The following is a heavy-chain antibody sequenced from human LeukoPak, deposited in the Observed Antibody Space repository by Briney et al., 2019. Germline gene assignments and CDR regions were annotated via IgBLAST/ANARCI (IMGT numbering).Heavy chain of an antibody. CDR1: GYTFTGYY. Sequence: GASVKVSCKASGYTFTGYYMHWVRQAPGQGLEWMGWIDPNSGGTNYAQKFQGRVTMTRDTSISTAYMELSRLRSDDTAVYYCARDPGGNSVVDYWSQGTLLTVSS. J-gene: IGHJ4*02. CDR2: IDPNSGGT. CDR3: ARDPGGNSVVDY. V-gene: IGHV1-2*02. D-gene: IGHD2-21*02.